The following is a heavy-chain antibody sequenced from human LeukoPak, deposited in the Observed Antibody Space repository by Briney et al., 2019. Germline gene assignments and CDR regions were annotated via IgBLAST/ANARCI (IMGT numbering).Heavy chain of an antibody. CDR1: GGSISSSSYY. CDR2: IYYSGST. Sequence: SETLSLTCTVSGGSISSSSYYWGWIRQPPGKGLEWIGSIYYSGSTNYNPSLKSRVTISVDTSKNQFSLKLSSVTAADTAVYYCARVPDPYYYYGMDVWGQGTTVTVSS. CDR3: ARVPDPYYYYGMDV. V-gene: IGHV4-39*07. J-gene: IGHJ6*02.